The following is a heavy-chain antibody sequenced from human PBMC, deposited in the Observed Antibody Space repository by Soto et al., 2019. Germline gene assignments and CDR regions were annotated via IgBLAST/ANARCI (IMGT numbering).Heavy chain of an antibody. CDR2: IYYSGST. V-gene: IGHV4-30-4*01. J-gene: IGHJ4*02. CDR1: GGSISSGDYY. D-gene: IGHD6-6*01. CDR3: ARIPNTSSSHRPFDY. Sequence: PSETLSLTCTVSGGSISSGDYYWSWIRQPPGKGLEWIGYIYYSGSTYYNPSLKSLVTISVDTSKNQFSLKLSSVTAADTAVYSCARIPNTSSSHRPFDYGGKGPRVPVP.